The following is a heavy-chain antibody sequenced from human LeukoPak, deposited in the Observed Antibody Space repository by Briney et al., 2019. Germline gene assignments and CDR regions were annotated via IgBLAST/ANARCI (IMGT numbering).Heavy chain of an antibody. CDR2: IYTSGST. J-gene: IGHJ3*02. D-gene: IGHD3-22*01. V-gene: IGHV4-4*09. CDR3: ARRHDSSGYYYNAFDI. CDR1: GGSISSYY. Sequence: SETLSLTCTVSGGSISSYYWSWIRQPPGKGLEWIGYIYTSGSTNYNPSLKSRVTISVDTSKNQFSLKLSSVTAVDTAVYYCARRHDSSGYYYNAFDIWGQGTMVTVSS.